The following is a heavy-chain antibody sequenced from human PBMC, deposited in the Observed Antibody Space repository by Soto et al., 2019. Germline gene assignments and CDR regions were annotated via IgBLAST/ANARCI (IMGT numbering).Heavy chain of an antibody. V-gene: IGHV6-1*01. Sequence: QVQLQLSGPGLVTPSQTLSLTCAISGDSVSSNSAGWNWIRQTPSRGLEWLGRTYYRSKWYFNYAVSVESRITINPDTSKNQFSLQLSSVTPDDTAVYYCARGSWDDVSGHYYMDVWGKGTTVTVS. CDR3: ARGSWDDVSGHYYMDV. CDR1: GDSVSSNSAG. D-gene: IGHD1-1*01. CDR2: TYYRSKWYF. J-gene: IGHJ6*03.